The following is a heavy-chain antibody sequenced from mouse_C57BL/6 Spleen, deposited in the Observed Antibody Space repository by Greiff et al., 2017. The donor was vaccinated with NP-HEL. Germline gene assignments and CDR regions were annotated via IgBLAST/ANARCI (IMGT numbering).Heavy chain of an antibody. D-gene: IGHD2-4*01. CDR3: ARGGIYYDYEFAY. J-gene: IGHJ3*01. CDR2: LNHGSGGT. V-gene: IGHV1-54*01. Sequence: VKLQESGAELVRPGTSVKVSCKASGYAFTNYLIEWVKQRPGQGLEWIGVLNHGSGGTNYNEKFKGKATLTADKSSRTAYMQLSSLTAEDSAVYFCARGGIYYDYEFAYWGQGTLVTVSA. CDR1: GYAFTNYL.